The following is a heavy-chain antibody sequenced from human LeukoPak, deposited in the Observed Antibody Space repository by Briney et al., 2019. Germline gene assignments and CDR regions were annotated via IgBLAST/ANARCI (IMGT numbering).Heavy chain of an antibody. J-gene: IGHJ3*02. CDR3: ARDRDPSSPYDAFDI. Sequence: ASVKVSCKASGYTFSGYYMFWVRQAPGQGLEWMGWINSNNSGTQYAQKFQGRVTVTRDTSISTAYMELSRLRSDDTAVYYCARDRDPSSPYDAFDIWGQGTMVTVSS. CDR1: GYTFSGYY. CDR2: INSNNSGT. D-gene: IGHD3-10*01. V-gene: IGHV1-2*02.